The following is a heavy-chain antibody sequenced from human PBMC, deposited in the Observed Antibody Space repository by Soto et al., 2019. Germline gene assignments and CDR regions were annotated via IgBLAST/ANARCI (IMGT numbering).Heavy chain of an antibody. CDR3: ARAPTYYYDSSGQTYYYYGMDV. D-gene: IGHD3-22*01. CDR2: INSDGSST. CDR1: GFTFSSYW. J-gene: IGHJ6*02. V-gene: IGHV3-74*01. Sequence: PGGSLRLSCAASGFTFSSYWMHWVRQAPGKGLVWVSRINSDGSSTSYADSVKGRFTISRDNAKNTLYLQMNSLRAEDTAVYYCARAPTYYYDSSGQTYYYYGMDVWGQGTTVTVSS.